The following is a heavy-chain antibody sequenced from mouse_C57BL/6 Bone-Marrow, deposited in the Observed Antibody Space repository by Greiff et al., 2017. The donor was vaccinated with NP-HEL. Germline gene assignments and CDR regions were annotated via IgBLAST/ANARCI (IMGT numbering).Heavy chain of an antibody. CDR3: ERLGNPYAMDY. V-gene: IGHV5-6*01. J-gene: IGHJ4*01. CDR2: ISSGGSYT. D-gene: IGHD2-1*01. Sequence: EVQVVESGGDLVKPGGSLKLSCAASGFTFSSYGMSWVRQTPDKRLEWVATISSGGSYTYYPDSGKGRFTISRDNAKNTLYLQMSSLKSEDTAMYYCERLGNPYAMDYWGQGTSVTVSS. CDR1: GFTFSSYG.